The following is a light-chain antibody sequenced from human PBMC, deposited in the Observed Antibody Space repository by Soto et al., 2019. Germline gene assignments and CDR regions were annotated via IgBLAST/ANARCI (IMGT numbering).Light chain of an antibody. CDR1: SSDVGSFYT. Sequence: QSALTQPASVSGSPGQSITISCTGSSSDVGSFYTVSWYQQHPGQGPKLLISEGDKRPSGVSNRFSGSKSGKTASLTISGLQVEDEADYYCCSYAPYSGFSVVFGGGTKVTVL. CDR3: CSYAPYSGFSVV. CDR2: EGD. V-gene: IGLV2-23*01. J-gene: IGLJ2*01.